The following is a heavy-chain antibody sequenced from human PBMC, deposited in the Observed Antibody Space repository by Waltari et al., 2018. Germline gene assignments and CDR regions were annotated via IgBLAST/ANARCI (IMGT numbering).Heavy chain of an antibody. V-gene: IGHV4-61*02. CDR1: GGSISSGGYY. J-gene: IGHJ3*02. CDR3: ARGSEYSYGYGAFDI. CDR2: IYTSGST. Sequence: QVQLQESGPGLVKPSQTLSLTCTVSGGSISSGGYYWSWIRQPAGKGLEWIGRIYTSGSTTYNPSLKRRVIMSVDTSKNQFSLKLSSVTAADTAVYYCARGSEYSYGYGAFDIWGQGTMVTVSS. D-gene: IGHD5-18*01.